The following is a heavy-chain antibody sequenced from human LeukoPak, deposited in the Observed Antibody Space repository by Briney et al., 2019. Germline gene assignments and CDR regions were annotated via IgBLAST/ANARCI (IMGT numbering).Heavy chain of an antibody. CDR3: ARGCGGDCYSDFDY. D-gene: IGHD2-21*02. CDR2: IKQDGSEK. V-gene: IGHV3-7*01. J-gene: IGHJ4*02. Sequence: SRGSLRLSCAASGFTFSSYWMSWVRQAPGKGLEWVANIKQDGSEKYYVDTVKGRFTISRDNAKNSLYLQMNSLRAEDTAVYYCARGCGGDCYSDFDYWGQGTLVTVSS. CDR1: GFTFSSYW.